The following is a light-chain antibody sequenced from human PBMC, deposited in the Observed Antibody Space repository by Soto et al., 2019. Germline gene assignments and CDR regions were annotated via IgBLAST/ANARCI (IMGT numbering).Light chain of an antibody. J-gene: IGKJ4*01. CDR2: DAS. CDR1: QDISNY. Sequence: DIQMTQSPSSLSASVGDRVTITCQASQDISNYLNWYQQKPGKTPKLLTYDASNLETGVPSRFSGSGAETDITFTSSRLQPEDIATYYCQQYDNLPFGGGTKVEIK. CDR3: QQYDNLP. V-gene: IGKV1-33*01.